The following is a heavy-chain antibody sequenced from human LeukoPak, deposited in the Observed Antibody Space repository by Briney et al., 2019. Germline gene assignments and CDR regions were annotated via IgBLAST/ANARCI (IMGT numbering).Heavy chain of an antibody. V-gene: IGHV3-53*04. CDR2: IYSGGNT. CDR3: ARDDYGPKGDY. D-gene: IGHD4-17*01. Sequence: PGGSLRLSCAASGFTVSSNYMSWVRQGPGMGLEWVSVIYSGGNTYYADSVKGRFTISRHNSKSMLYLRMDSLRAEDTAVYYCARDDYGPKGDYWGQGTLVTVSS. CDR1: GFTVSSNY. J-gene: IGHJ4*02.